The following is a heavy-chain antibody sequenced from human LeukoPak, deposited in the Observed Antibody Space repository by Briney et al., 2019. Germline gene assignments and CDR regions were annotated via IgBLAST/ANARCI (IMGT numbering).Heavy chain of an antibody. V-gene: IGHV4-34*01. CDR3: ARGRKQQLVPYYYYGMDV. D-gene: IGHD6-13*01. Sequence: SETLSLTCAVYGGSFSGYYWSWIRQPPGKGLEWIGEINHSGSTNYHPSLKSRVTISVDTSKNQFSLKLSSVTAADTAVYYCARGRKQQLVPYYYYGMDVWGQGTTVTVSS. CDR1: GGSFSGYY. J-gene: IGHJ6*02. CDR2: INHSGST.